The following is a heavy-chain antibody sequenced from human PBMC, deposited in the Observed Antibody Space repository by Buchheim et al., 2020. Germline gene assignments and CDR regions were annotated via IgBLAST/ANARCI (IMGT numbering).Heavy chain of an antibody. J-gene: IGHJ5*02. Sequence: QVQLQESGPGLVKPSETLSLTCTGSGASISSYYWSWIRQPPGKGLEWIGYIYYSGSTNYNPSLKSRVPISVDTSKNQFSLKLSSVTAADTAVYYCARGSRGYSGYDWGWFDPWGQGTL. CDR3: ARGSRGYSGYDWGWFDP. V-gene: IGHV4-59*01. CDR2: IYYSGST. D-gene: IGHD5-12*01. CDR1: GASISSYY.